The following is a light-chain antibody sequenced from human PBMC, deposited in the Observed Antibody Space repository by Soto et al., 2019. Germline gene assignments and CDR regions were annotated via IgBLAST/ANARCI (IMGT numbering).Light chain of an antibody. J-gene: IGLJ2*01. V-gene: IGLV2-14*01. Sequence: QSVLTQPASVSGSPGQSITISCTGTSSDVGGYNYVSRYQQHPGKAPKLMIYDVSNRPSGVSNRFSGSKSGNTASLTISGLQAEDEADYYCSSYTSSSTPVFGGGTKVTVL. CDR3: SSYTSSSTPV. CDR2: DVS. CDR1: SSDVGGYNY.